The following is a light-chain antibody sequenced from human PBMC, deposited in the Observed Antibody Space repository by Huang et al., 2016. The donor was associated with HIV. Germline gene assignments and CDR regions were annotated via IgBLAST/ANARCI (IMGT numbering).Light chain of an antibody. CDR3: HQYNNWLLS. Sequence: EIVMTQSPATLSVSPGQRVPLSCRANRIVSTNLAWYQQRHGQAPRLLIYGSSTRAPGIPARFSGSGSGTDFSLTISSLQSEDFALYYCHQYNNWLLSFGGGTRV. V-gene: IGKV3-15*01. CDR2: GSS. CDR1: RIVSTN. J-gene: IGKJ4*01.